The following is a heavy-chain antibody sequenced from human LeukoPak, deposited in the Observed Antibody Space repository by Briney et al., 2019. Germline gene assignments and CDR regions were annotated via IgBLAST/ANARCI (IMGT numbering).Heavy chain of an antibody. CDR2: IYNSGNN. D-gene: IGHD3-10*01. CDR3: ATRGY. J-gene: IGHJ4*02. CDR1: GGSISSDY. V-gene: IGHV4-59*08. Sequence: SETLSLTCTVSGGSISSDYWRWIRQPPGKGLEWVGYIYNSGNNHYNSSLKSRVTISIDTSKNQFSLKLASVTAADTAVYYCATRGYWGQGTLVAVSS.